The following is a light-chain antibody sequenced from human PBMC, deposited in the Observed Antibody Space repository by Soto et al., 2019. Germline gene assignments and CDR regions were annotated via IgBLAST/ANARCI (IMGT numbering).Light chain of an antibody. CDR1: QGISSY. J-gene: IGKJ5*01. CDR2: AAS. CDR3: QHIIL. Sequence: IQLTQSPSSLSASVGDRVTITCRASQGISSYLAWYQQKPGKAPKLLIYAASTLQSGVPSRFSGSGSGTDFTLTIHSLQREDYSSEYCQHIILFGQGTRLEIK. V-gene: IGKV1-9*01.